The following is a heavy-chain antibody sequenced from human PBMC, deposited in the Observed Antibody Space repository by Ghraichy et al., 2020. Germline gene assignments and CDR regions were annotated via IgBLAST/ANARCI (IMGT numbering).Heavy chain of an antibody. Sequence: GESLNISCAASGFTFSSYWMTWVRQAPGKGLEWVANIKHDGSEKYYGDSVKGRFTISRDNAKNSLYLQMNSLRAEDTAVYYCATTLGYWGQGTPVTVSS. CDR1: GFTFSSYW. D-gene: IGHD2-15*01. CDR3: ATTLGY. V-gene: IGHV3-7*03. J-gene: IGHJ4*02. CDR2: IKHDGSEK.